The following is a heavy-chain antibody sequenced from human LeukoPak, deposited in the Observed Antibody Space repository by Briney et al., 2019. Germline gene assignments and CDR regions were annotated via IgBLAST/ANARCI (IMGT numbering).Heavy chain of an antibody. Sequence: SETLSLTCAVYGGSFSGYYWSWIRQPPGKGLEWIGEINHSGSTNYNPSLKSRVTISVDTSKNQFSLKLSSVTAADTAVYYCARGDYDSSGYPLHFDYWGQGTLVTVSS. V-gene: IGHV4-34*01. CDR3: ARGDYDSSGYPLHFDY. CDR1: GGSFSGYY. J-gene: IGHJ4*02. D-gene: IGHD3-22*01. CDR2: INHSGST.